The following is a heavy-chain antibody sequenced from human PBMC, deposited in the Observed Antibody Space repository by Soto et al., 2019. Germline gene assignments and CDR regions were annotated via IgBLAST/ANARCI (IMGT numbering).Heavy chain of an antibody. CDR3: ARGGNSYGYSSSWYGY. D-gene: IGHD6-13*01. CDR1: GGTFSSYA. V-gene: IGHV1-69*13. J-gene: IGHJ4*02. CDR2: IIPIFGTA. Sequence: GASVKVSWKASGGTFSSYAISWVRQAPGQGLEWMGGIIPIFGTANYAQKFQGRVTITADESTSTAYMELSSLRSEDTAVYYCARGGNSYGYSSSWYGYWGQGTLVTVSS.